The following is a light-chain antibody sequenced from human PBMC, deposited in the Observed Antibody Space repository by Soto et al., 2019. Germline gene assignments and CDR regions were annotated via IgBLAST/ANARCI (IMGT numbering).Light chain of an antibody. Sequence: QSVLTQPASASGSPGQSAAISCTGTSSDVGGYNYVSCYQQHPGKAPKLMIYEVNKRPSGVPDLFSGSKSGNTASLTVSGLQAKDEAHYYCSSYQGNSNVFASETKFTVL. CDR1: SSDVGGYNY. V-gene: IGLV2-8*01. CDR2: EVN. CDR3: SSYQGNSNV. J-gene: IGLJ1*01.